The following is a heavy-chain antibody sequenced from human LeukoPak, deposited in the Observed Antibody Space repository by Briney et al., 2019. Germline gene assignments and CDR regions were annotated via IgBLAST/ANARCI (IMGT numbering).Heavy chain of an antibody. CDR1: GFTFSSYG. CDR2: IRYDGSNK. J-gene: IGHJ1*01. D-gene: IGHD6-6*01. CDR3: ARLSSSIVREYFQH. Sequence: GGSLRLSCAASGFTFSSYGMHWVRQAPGKGLEWVAFIRYDGSNKYYADSVKGRFTISRDNSKNTLYLQMNSLRAEDTAVYYGARLSSSIVREYFQHWGQGTLVTVSS. V-gene: IGHV3-30*02.